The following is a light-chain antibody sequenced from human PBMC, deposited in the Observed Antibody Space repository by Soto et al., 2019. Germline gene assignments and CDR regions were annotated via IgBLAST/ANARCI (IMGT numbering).Light chain of an antibody. CDR3: QQYGSSPTWT. CDR2: GAS. Sequence: ESVLTQSPGTLSLSPGERATLSCRASQSVSSNYVAWYQQKPGQAPRLLIYGASTRATGIPDRISGSGSVTDCTLTISRLEPDDSAVYYCQQYGSSPTWTFGQGTKVEIK. J-gene: IGKJ1*01. CDR1: QSVSSNY. V-gene: IGKV3-20*01.